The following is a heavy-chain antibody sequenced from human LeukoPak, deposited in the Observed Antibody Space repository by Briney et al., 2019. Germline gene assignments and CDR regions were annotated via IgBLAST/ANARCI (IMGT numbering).Heavy chain of an antibody. J-gene: IGHJ3*02. CDR3: AREYSSSSAEGAFDI. V-gene: IGHV1-69*13. CDR1: GYTFTSYG. D-gene: IGHD6-6*01. Sequence: ASVKVSCKASGYTFTSYGISWVRQAPGQGLEWMGGIIPIFGTANYAQKFQGRVTITADESTSTAYMELSSLRSEDTAVYYCAREYSSSSAEGAFDIWGRGTMVTVSS. CDR2: IIPIFGTA.